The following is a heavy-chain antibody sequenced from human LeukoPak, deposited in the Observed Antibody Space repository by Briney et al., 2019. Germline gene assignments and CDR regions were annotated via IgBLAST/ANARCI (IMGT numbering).Heavy chain of an antibody. CDR3: ARSWIQLKAFDY. J-gene: IGHJ4*02. D-gene: IGHD5-18*01. CDR1: GGSISTYY. V-gene: IGHV4-59*12. CDR2: IYHSGST. Sequence: SETLSLTCTVSGGSISTYYWSWIRQPPGKGLEWIGYIYHSGSTYYNPSLKSRVTISVDRSKNQFSLKLSSVTAADTAVYYCARSWIQLKAFDYWGQGTLVTVSS.